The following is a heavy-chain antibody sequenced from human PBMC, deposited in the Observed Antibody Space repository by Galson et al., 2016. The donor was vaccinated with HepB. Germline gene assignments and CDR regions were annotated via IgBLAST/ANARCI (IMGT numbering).Heavy chain of an antibody. D-gene: IGHD3-10*01. V-gene: IGHV4-4*02. J-gene: IGHJ4*02. CDR1: GDSVSSSNW. CDR3: ARELSGSGLIDY. CDR2: VSHSGNA. Sequence: SETLSLTCSVSGDSVSSSNWWTWIRQPPGKGLEWIGEVSHSGNAQYKPSLTSRVTMSVDKSKNQFLLKLTSVTAADTAMYYCARELSGSGLIDYWGQGTLVTVSS.